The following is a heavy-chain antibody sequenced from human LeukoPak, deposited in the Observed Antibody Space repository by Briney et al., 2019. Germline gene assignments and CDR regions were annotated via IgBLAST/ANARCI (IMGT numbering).Heavy chain of an antibody. J-gene: IGHJ4*02. Sequence: SGPLSLPFPVSGGSISSYYWSWIRQPAGKGQEWIGRMYTSGSTNYIPSLKSRVTMSVATSKNQFSLKLSSVTAADTAVYYCARDSGSWDSSGYIFEYFDCGGQGTVVAVSA. CDR1: GGSISSYY. CDR3: ARDSGSWDSSGYIFEYFDC. D-gene: IGHD3-22*01. V-gene: IGHV4-4*07. CDR2: MYTSGST.